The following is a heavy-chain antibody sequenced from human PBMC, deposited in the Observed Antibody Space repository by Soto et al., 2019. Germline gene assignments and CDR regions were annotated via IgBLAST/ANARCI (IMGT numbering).Heavy chain of an antibody. CDR2: ISGNGIST. CDR1: GFTFSNHA. D-gene: IGHD3-10*01. V-gene: IGHV3-23*01. J-gene: IGHJ5*02. CDR3: ARDAIAMVRGTNNWFDP. Sequence: EVQLLESGGGLVQPGGSLRLSCAASGFTFSNHAMSWVRQAPGKGLEWVSAISGNGISTYYADSVWGRFTISRDNSKNTLYLQMNRLRADDTAVYYCARDAIAMVRGTNNWFDPWGQGTLVTVST.